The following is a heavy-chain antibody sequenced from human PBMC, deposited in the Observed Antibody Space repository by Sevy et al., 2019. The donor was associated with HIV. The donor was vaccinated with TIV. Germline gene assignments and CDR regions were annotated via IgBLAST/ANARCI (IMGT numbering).Heavy chain of an antibody. V-gene: IGHV1-8*01. CDR3: ARLPPLLWFGELLKYSNDAFDI. CDR2: MNTNSGNT. J-gene: IGHJ3*02. D-gene: IGHD3-10*01. Sequence: ASVKVSCKASGYTFTSYGINWVRQATGQGLEWMGWMNTNSGNTGYSQKFQGRVTMTRNTSISTAYMELSSLRSEDTVVYYCARLPPLLWFGELLKYSNDAFDIWGQGTMVTVSS. CDR1: GYTFTSYG.